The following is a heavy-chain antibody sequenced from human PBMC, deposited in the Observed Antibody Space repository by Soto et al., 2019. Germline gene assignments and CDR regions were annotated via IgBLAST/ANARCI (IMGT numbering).Heavy chain of an antibody. CDR3: AHRPSYCSGGSCYSGFDY. V-gene: IGHV2-5*02. CDR1: GFSLSTSGVG. Sequence: QITLKESGPPLVKPTQTLTLTCTFSGFSLSTSGVGVGWIRQPPGKALEWLALIYWDDDKRYSPSLKSRLTITKDTSKNQVVLTMTNMGPVDTATYYCAHRPSYCSGGSCYSGFDYWGQGTLVTVSS. D-gene: IGHD2-15*01. J-gene: IGHJ4*02. CDR2: IYWDDDK.